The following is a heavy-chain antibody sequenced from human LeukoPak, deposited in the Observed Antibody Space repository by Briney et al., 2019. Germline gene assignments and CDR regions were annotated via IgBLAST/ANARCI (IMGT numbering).Heavy chain of an antibody. D-gene: IGHD2-2*01. CDR1: GYTFTSYG. CDR2: ISAYNGNT. V-gene: IGHV1-18*01. Sequence: ASVKVSCKASGYTFTSYGISWVRQAPGQGLEWMGWISAYNGNTNYAQKLQGRVTTTTDTSTSTAYMELRSLRSDDTAVYYCARIGGSRGCSSTSCYPDYWGQGTLVTVSS. CDR3: ARIGGSRGCSSTSCYPDY. J-gene: IGHJ4*02.